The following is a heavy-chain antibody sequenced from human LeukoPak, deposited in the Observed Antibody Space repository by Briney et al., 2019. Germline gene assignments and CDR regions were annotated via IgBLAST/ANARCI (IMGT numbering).Heavy chain of an antibody. D-gene: IGHD5-18*01. J-gene: IGHJ4*02. V-gene: IGHV3-33*06. CDR2: IWYDGSNK. Sequence: GRSLRLSCAASGFTFSSYAMHWVRQAPGKGLECVAVIWYDGSNKYYADSVKGRFTISRDNSKNTVYLQMNSLRAEDTAVYYCAQEIHLWLIDYWGQGTLVTVSS. CDR1: GFTFSSYA. CDR3: AQEIHLWLIDY.